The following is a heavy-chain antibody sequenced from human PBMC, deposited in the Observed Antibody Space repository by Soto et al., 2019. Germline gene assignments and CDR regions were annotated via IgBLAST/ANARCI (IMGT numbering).Heavy chain of an antibody. D-gene: IGHD1-26*01. V-gene: IGHV1-18*01. Sequence: GASVKVSCKASGFPFTKYTIYWVRQAPGQSLEWMGWISAHNGNTNHAQKLQGRVTMTTDTSTSTAYMELRSLRSDDTAVYYCARDAAVGLFDYWGQGTLVTVSS. J-gene: IGHJ4*02. CDR1: GFPFTKYT. CDR3: ARDAAVGLFDY. CDR2: ISAHNGNT.